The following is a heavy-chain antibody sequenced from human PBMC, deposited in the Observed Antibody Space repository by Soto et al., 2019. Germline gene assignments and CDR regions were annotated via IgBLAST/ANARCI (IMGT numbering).Heavy chain of an antibody. Sequence: SVKVFCKASGGTFSSYAISWVRQAPGQGLEWMGGIIPIFGTANYAQKFQGRVTITADKSTSTVYMELSSLRSEDTAVYYCATLYSYGSLGFDYWGHGTLVTVSS. CDR1: GGTFSSYA. V-gene: IGHV1-69*06. CDR2: IIPIFGTA. D-gene: IGHD5-18*01. CDR3: ATLYSYGSLGFDY. J-gene: IGHJ4*01.